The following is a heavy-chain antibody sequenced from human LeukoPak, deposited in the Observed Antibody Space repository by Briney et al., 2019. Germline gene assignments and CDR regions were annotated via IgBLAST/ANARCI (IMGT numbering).Heavy chain of an antibody. V-gene: IGHV1-8*02. D-gene: IGHD2-2*02. J-gene: IGHJ4*02. Sequence: GASVKVSCKASGYTFTAYYMHWVRQAPGQGLEWMGWINPNSGNTGYAQKFQGRVTMTRNTSISTAYMELSSLRSEDTAAYYCARGRRYCSSTSCYRFYFDYWGQGTLVTVSS. CDR2: INPNSGNT. CDR1: GYTFTAYY. CDR3: ARGRRYCSSTSCYRFYFDY.